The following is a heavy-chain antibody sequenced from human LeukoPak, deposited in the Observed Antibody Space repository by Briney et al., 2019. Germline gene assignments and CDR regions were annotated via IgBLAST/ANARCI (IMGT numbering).Heavy chain of an antibody. J-gene: IGHJ4*02. D-gene: IGHD6-19*01. CDR2: ISYAGSTE. CDR3: TKEPIPVAGGYYFDY. CDR1: GFTFSSYG. Sequence: GGSLRLSCVASGFTFSSYGMHWVRQAPGKGLEWVAVISYAGSTEYYADSVKGRFTISRDNSKNTLYLQINSLRAEDTAVYYCTKEPIPVAGGYYFDYWGQGTLVTVSS. V-gene: IGHV3-30*18.